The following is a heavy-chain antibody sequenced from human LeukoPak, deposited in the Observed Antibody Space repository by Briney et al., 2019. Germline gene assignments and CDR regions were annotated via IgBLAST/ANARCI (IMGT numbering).Heavy chain of an antibody. CDR1: GFTFSSSW. V-gene: IGHV3-74*01. CDR3: ARDRYYGSGSYYNELDY. D-gene: IGHD3-10*01. J-gene: IGHJ4*02. Sequence: GGSLRLSCAASGFTFSSSWMHWVRQAPGKGLVWVSDIKSDGSSTYYADSVKGRFTISRDNAKNTLYLQMDSLRAEDTAVYYCARDRYYGSGSYYNELDYWGQGTLVTVSS. CDR2: IKSDGSST.